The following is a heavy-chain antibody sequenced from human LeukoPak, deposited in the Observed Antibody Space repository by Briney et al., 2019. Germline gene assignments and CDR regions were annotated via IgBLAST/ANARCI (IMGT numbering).Heavy chain of an antibody. Sequence: ASVKVSCKASGGTFSSYAISWVRQAPGKGLEWMGGFDPEDGETIYAQKFQGRVTMTEDTSTDTAYMELSSLRSEDTAVYYCATDSWGIAVAGPTPHWGQGTLVTVSS. CDR1: GGTFSSYA. D-gene: IGHD6-19*01. CDR3: ATDSWGIAVAGPTPH. V-gene: IGHV1-24*01. CDR2: FDPEDGET. J-gene: IGHJ4*02.